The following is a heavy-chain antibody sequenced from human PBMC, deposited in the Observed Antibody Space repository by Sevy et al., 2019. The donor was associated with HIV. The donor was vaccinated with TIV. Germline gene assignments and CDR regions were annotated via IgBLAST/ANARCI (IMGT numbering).Heavy chain of an antibody. V-gene: IGHV3-48*02. J-gene: IGHJ2*01. CDR2: ISSSSSTI. CDR3: ARDNTDDYGDFDWYFDL. Sequence: GGSLRLSCAASGFTFSSYSMNWVRQAPGKGLEWVSYISSSSSTIYYADSVKGRFTISRDNAKNSLYLQMNSLRDEDTAVYYCARDNTDDYGDFDWYFDLWGRSTLVTVSS. CDR1: GFTFSSYS. D-gene: IGHD4-17*01.